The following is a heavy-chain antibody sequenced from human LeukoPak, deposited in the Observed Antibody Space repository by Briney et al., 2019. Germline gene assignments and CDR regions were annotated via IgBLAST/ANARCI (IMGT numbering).Heavy chain of an antibody. CDR1: GYTLTELS. J-gene: IGHJ4*02. CDR2: FDPEDGET. D-gene: IGHD1-1*01. CDR3: ATWCRGGITTEYYFDY. Sequence: GASVKVSCKVSGYTLTELSMHWVRQAPGKGLEWMGGFDPEDGETIYAQKFQGRVTMTEDTSTDTAYMELSSLRSEDTAVYYCATWCRGGITTEYYFDYWGQGTLVTVSS. V-gene: IGHV1-24*01.